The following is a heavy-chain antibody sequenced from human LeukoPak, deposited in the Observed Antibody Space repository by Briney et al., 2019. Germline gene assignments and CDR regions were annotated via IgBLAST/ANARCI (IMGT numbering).Heavy chain of an antibody. V-gene: IGHV3-21*01. Sequence: GGSLRLSCVTSGFTFSSYGIDWVRQAPGKGLEWVSCISSTSNYIFYADSVRGRFTISRDNAKNSLYLQMDSLRAEDTAVYYCARGGIITSYAFEIWGQGAMVTVSS. CDR2: ISSTSNYI. J-gene: IGHJ3*02. CDR1: GFTFSSYG. CDR3: ARGGIITSYAFEI. D-gene: IGHD1-26*01.